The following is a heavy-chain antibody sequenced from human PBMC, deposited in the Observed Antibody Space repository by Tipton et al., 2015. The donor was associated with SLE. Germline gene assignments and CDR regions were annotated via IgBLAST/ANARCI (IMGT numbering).Heavy chain of an antibody. J-gene: IGHJ2*01. V-gene: IGHV4-39*01. CDR1: GASISSSSHL. D-gene: IGHD3-22*01. CDR2: MHYSGTT. CDR3: ARILYYPDFSGYSPSSLDP. Sequence: TLSLTCSVSGASISSSSHLWGWIRQPPGKGLEWVGNMHYSGTTDYNPSLTSPVTVSADTSKNKSSLQQVFVTAADTAVYYCARILYYPDFSGYSPSSLDPWGGGTLVTVSS.